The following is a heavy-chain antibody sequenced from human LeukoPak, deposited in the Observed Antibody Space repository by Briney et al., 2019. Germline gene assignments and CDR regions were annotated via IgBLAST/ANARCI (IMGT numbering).Heavy chain of an antibody. Sequence: GGSLRLSCAASGFTFSSYWMSWVRQAPGKGLEWVANIKQDGSEKYYVDSVKGRFTISRDNAKNSLYLQMNSLRAEDTAVYYCAREDSGSWYTEYMDVWGKGTTVTVSS. CDR3: AREDSGSWYTEYMDV. CDR2: IKQDGSEK. V-gene: IGHV3-7*01. D-gene: IGHD6-13*01. J-gene: IGHJ6*03. CDR1: GFTFSSYW.